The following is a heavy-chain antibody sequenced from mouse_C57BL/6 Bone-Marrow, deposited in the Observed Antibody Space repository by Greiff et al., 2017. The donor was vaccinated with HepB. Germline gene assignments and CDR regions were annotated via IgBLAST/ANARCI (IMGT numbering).Heavy chain of an antibody. CDR2: IYPRSGNT. CDR1: GYTFTSYG. V-gene: IGHV1-81*01. CDR3: ARRRYCGSSSFAY. Sequence: VQLQQSGAELARPGASVKLSCKASGYTFTSYGISWVKQRTGQGLEWIGEIYPRSGNTYYNEKFKGKATLTADKSSSTAYMELRSLTSEDSAVYFCARRRYCGSSSFAYWGQGTLVTVSA. D-gene: IGHD1-1*01. J-gene: IGHJ3*01.